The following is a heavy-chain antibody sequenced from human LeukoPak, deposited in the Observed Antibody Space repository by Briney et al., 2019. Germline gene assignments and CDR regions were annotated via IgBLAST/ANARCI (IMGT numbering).Heavy chain of an antibody. V-gene: IGHV1-2*02. Sequence: ASVKVSCKASGYIFTGYYMHWVRQAPGQGLEWMGWINPNSGGTNYAQKFQGRVTMTRDTSISTAYMELSRLRSDDTAVYYCATWRGFVSSPFDYWGQGTLVTVSS. D-gene: IGHD6-13*01. J-gene: IGHJ4*02. CDR2: INPNSGGT. CDR3: ATWRGFVSSPFDY. CDR1: GYIFTGYY.